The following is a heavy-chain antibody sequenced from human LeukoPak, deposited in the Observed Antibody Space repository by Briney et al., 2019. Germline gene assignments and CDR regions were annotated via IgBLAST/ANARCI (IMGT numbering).Heavy chain of an antibody. J-gene: IGHJ4*02. D-gene: IGHD6-6*01. Sequence: SVKVSCKASGGTFSSYAISWVRQAPGQGLEWMGGIIPIFGTANYAQKFQGRVTITADESTSTAYMELSSLRSEDTAVYYCARGLLGSIAARPGGYFDYWGQGTLVTVSS. CDR3: ARGLLGSIAARPGGYFDY. CDR1: GGTFSSYA. CDR2: IIPIFGTA. V-gene: IGHV1-69*13.